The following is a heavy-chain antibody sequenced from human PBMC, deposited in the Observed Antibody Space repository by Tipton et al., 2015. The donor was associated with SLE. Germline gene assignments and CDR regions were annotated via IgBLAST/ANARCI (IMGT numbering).Heavy chain of an antibody. D-gene: IGHD7-27*01. J-gene: IGHJ3*02. CDR3: ARAYTGAGDAFDI. Sequence: TLSLTCTVSGGSVSSGSYYWSWIRQPPGKGLEWIGYIYYSGSTYYNPSLKSRVTISVDTSKNQFSLKLSSVTAADTAVYYCARAYTGAGDAFDIWGQGTMVTVSS. V-gene: IGHV4-30-4*08. CDR2: IYYSGST. CDR1: GGSVSSGSYY.